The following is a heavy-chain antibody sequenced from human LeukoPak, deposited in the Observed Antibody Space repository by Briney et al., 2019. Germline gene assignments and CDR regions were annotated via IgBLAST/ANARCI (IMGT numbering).Heavy chain of an antibody. CDR1: GGSIRSYY. CDR3: ARELHYCSGGSCYPDWFYP. CDR2: IYYSGGT. J-gene: IGHJ5*02. V-gene: IGHV4-59*01. Sequence: SATLSLTCTASGGSIRSYYWSWIRQPPGKGLEWIGYIYYSGGTTFNASPKSRGTISVDTSKNQSSLKLSSVTAADTAVYYCARELHYCSGGSCYPDWFYPWGQGTLVTVSS. D-gene: IGHD2-15*01.